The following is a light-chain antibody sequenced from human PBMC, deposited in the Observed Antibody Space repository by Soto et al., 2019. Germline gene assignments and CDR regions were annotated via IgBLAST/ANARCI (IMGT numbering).Light chain of an antibody. CDR3: QQYNSYPWT. Sequence: DIQMTQSPSTLSASVGARVTITCRASQSISSWLAWYQQKPGKAPKLLIYDASSLESGVPSRFSGSGSGTAFTLTISCVQPDDFATYYCQQYNSYPWTFGQGTKVEIK. V-gene: IGKV1-5*01. J-gene: IGKJ1*01. CDR2: DAS. CDR1: QSISSW.